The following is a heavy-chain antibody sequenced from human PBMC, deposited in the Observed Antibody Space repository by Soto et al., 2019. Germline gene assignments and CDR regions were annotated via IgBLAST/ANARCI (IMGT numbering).Heavy chain of an antibody. CDR1: GFTFSGLG. V-gene: IGHV3-33*01. D-gene: IGHD1-26*01. CDR3: ARDGVGHTTFFGYFDY. CDR2: IRYDGSNI. J-gene: IGHJ4*02. Sequence: QVQLVESVGGEVQPGRSLRLSCAASGFTFSGLGMHWVRQAPGKGLEWAAVIRYDGSNIYYADAVKGRCTISRDNSKDTLYLQMNSLRADDTAVYYCARDGVGHTTFFGYFDYWGQGTLVTVSS.